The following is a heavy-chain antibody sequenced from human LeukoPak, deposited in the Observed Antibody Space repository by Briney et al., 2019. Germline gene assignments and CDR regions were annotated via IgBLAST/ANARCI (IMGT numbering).Heavy chain of an antibody. CDR2: INPNSGGT. Sequence: GASVKVFCKASGYTFTGYYMHWVRQAPGQGLEWMGRINPNSGGTNYAQKFQGRVTMTRDTSISTAYMELSRLRSDDTAVYYCARGGKNYYDSSGYYSLFDYWGQGTLVTVSS. V-gene: IGHV1-2*06. CDR1: GYTFTGYY. CDR3: ARGGKNYYDSSGYYSLFDY. J-gene: IGHJ4*02. D-gene: IGHD3-22*01.